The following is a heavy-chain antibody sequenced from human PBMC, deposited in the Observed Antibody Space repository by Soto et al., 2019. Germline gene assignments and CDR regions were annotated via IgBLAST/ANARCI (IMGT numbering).Heavy chain of an antibody. V-gene: IGHV1-69*13. CDR2: IIPIFGTA. D-gene: IGHD6-13*01. CDR3: ARAIAAAGLDYYYYYGMDV. J-gene: IGHJ6*02. CDR1: GGTFSSYA. Sequence: ASVKVSCKASGGTFSSYAISWVRQAPGQGLEWMGGIIPIFGTANYAQKFQGRVTITADESTSTAYMELSSLRSEDTAVYYCARAIAAAGLDYYYYYGMDVWGQGTTVTVSS.